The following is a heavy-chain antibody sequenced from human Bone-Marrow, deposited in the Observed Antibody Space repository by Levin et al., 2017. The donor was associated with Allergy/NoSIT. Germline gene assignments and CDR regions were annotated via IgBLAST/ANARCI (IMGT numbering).Heavy chain of an antibody. J-gene: IGHJ4*02. CDR2: IKSKTDVGTT. Sequence: GGSLRLSCEASGFTFSSAWMSWVRQAPGKGLEWVARIKSKTDVGTTDYTAPVKGRFTISRDDSKTTLYLQMNSLKLEDTGVYYCTTGVSTVGAAQDFDRWGQGTLVTVSS. V-gene: IGHV3-15*01. D-gene: IGHD6-13*01. CDR3: TTGVSTVGAAQDFDR. CDR1: GFTFSSAW.